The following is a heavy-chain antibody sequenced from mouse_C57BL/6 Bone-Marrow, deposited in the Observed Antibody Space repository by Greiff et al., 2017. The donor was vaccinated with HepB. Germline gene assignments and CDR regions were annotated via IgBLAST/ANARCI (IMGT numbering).Heavy chain of an antibody. CDR1: GYSITSGYY. V-gene: IGHV3-6*01. Sequence: DVKLQESGPGLVKPSQSLSLTCSVTGYSITSGYYWTWIRQFPGNKLEWMGYISYDGSNNYNPSLKNRISITRDTSKNQFFLKLNSVTTEDTATYYCASSYYYGSSYWYFDVWGTGTTVTVSS. J-gene: IGHJ1*03. CDR3: ASSYYYGSSYWYFDV. D-gene: IGHD1-1*01. CDR2: ISYDGSN.